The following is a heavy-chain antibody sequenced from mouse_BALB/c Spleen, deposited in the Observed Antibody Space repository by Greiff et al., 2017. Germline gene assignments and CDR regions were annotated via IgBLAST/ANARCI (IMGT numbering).Heavy chain of an antibody. CDR3: ARGNYYGYGYAMDY. CDR1: GFSLTSYG. Sequence: VQVVESGPGLVAPSQSLSITCTVSGFSLTSYGVHWVRQPPGKGLEWLGVIWAGGSTNYNSALMSRLSISKDNSKSQVFLKMNSLQTDDTAMYYCARGNYYGYGYAMDYWGQGTSVTVSS. J-gene: IGHJ4*01. D-gene: IGHD1-2*01. V-gene: IGHV2-9*02. CDR2: IWAGGST.